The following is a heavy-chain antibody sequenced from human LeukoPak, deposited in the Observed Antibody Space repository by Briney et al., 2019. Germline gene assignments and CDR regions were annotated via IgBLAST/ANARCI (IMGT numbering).Heavy chain of an antibody. J-gene: IGHJ5*02. CDR2: INHSGST. V-gene: IGHV4-34*01. Sequence: SETLSLTCTVSGGSISSYYWSWIRQPPGKGLEWIGEINHSGSTNYNPSLKSRVTISVDTSKNQFSLKLSSVTAADTAVYYCARMGVSWGQGTLVTVSS. CDR1: GGSISSYY. D-gene: IGHD3-16*01. CDR3: ARMGVS.